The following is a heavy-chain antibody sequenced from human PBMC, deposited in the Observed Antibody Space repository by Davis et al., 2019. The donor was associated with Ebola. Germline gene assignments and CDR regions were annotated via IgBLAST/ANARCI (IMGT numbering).Heavy chain of an antibody. Sequence: SLKISCAASGFTFDDYAMHWVRQVPGKGLEWVSGICWNSGSIVYADSVKGRFTISRDNAKNSLYLQMNSLRAEDTAVYYCAKSNGAYYYYGMDVWGQGTTVTVSS. V-gene: IGHV3-9*01. J-gene: IGHJ6*02. CDR3: AKSNGAYYYYGMDV. CDR1: GFTFDDYA. D-gene: IGHD3-10*01. CDR2: ICWNSGSI.